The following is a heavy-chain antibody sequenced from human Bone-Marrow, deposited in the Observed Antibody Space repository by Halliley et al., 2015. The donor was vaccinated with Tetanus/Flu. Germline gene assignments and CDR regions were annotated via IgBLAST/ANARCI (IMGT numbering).Heavy chain of an antibody. CDR2: YYTGDT. Sequence: YYTGDTKSNPPLESRVTISVDTSRNQFSLKLSSVTAADTAVYYCARVLQLGQWLTRGGWFDPWGQGTLVTVSS. CDR3: ARVLQLGQWLTRGGWFDP. D-gene: IGHD6-19*01. V-gene: IGHV4-59*01. J-gene: IGHJ5*02.